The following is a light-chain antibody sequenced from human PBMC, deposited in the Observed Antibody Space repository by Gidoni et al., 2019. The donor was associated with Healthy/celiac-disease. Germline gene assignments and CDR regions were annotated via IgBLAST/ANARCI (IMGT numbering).Light chain of an antibody. V-gene: IGKV1-27*01. CDR2: AAS. Sequence: DIQMTQSPSSLSSSVGDRVTIPCRASQGISNYFAWYQQKPGKVPKLLIYAASTVQSGVPSRFSGSGSGTDFTLTISSLQPEDVATYYCQKYNSAPLTFGGGTKVEIK. CDR3: QKYNSAPLT. CDR1: QGISNY. J-gene: IGKJ4*01.